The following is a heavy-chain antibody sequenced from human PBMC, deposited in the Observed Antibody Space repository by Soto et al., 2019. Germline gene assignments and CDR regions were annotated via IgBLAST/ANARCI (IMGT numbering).Heavy chain of an antibody. J-gene: IGHJ4*02. CDR2: VFHSGRT. CDR1: GGSMSNYY. CDR3: ASCLRLEPFDY. V-gene: IGHV4-4*09. Sequence: QVQLQESGPGLVKPSETLSLTCTVSGGSMSNYYWTWIRQPPGKGLEWIGNVFHSGRTNHNPTLKSRVSISIDTSQSQLSLRLDSVTAADSAIYYCASCLRLEPFDYWGQGTLVSVAS. D-gene: IGHD3-3*01.